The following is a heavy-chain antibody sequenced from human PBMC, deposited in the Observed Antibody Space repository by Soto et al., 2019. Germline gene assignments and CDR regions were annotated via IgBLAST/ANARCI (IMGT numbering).Heavy chain of an antibody. CDR3: AAYCGGDCYFVSNWFDT. J-gene: IGHJ5*02. D-gene: IGHD2-21*02. CDR1: GGSISSYY. V-gene: IGHV4-59*01. Sequence: PSETLSLTCTVSGGSISSYYWSCIRQPPWKGLEWIVYIYYSGSTNYNPSLKSRVTISVDTSKNQFSLKLSSVTAADTAVYYCAAYCGGDCYFVSNWFDTWGKGTTVTVSS. CDR2: IYYSGST.